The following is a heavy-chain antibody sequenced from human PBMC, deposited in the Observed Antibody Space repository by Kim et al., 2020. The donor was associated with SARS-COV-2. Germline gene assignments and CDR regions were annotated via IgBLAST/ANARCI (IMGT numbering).Heavy chain of an antibody. D-gene: IGHD6-25*01. J-gene: IGHJ4*02. CDR1: GGSFRSYY. V-gene: IGHV4-34*01. Sequence: SETLSLTCGVYGGSFRSYYWSWIRQPPGKGLEWIGEINQSGATNYNPSLKSRVTVSVDTSRNQFSLKLRSVTAADTAVYYCASSRGFMSGTWLYYFDFWGQGTLVTVSS. CDR2: INQSGAT. CDR3: ASSRGFMSGTWLYYFDF.